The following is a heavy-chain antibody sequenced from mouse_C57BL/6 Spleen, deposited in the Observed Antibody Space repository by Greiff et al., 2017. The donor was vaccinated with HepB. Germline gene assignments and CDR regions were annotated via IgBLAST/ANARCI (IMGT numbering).Heavy chain of an antibody. D-gene: IGHD1-1*01. CDR2: ICPGDGDT. CDR3: APYYYGSSFPWFAY. Sequence: VQLVESGPELVKPGDSVKISCKASGYAFSSSWMNWVKQRPGKGLEWIGRICPGDGDTNYNGKFKGQATLTADKSSSSAYMQLSSLSSEDSAVYFCAPYYYGSSFPWFAYWGQGTLVTVSA. J-gene: IGHJ3*01. CDR1: GYAFSSSW. V-gene: IGHV1-82*01.